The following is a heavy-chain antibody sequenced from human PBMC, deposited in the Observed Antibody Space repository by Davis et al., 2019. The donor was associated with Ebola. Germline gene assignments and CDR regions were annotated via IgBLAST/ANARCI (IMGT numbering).Heavy chain of an antibody. V-gene: IGHV3-23*01. CDR3: AKASEIDIWFGELLPHTFKRPKHDYGMDV. CDR2: ISGSGGST. Sequence: GESLKISCAASGFTFSSYSMNWVRQAPGKGLEWVSAISGSGGSTYYADSVKGRFTISRDNSKNTLYLQMNSLRAEDTAVYYCAKASEIDIWFGELLPHTFKRPKHDYGMDVWGQGTTVTVSS. J-gene: IGHJ6*02. D-gene: IGHD3-10*01. CDR1: GFTFSSYS.